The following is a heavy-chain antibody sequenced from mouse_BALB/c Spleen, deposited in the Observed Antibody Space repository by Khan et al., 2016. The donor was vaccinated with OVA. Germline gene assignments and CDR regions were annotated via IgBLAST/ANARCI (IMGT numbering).Heavy chain of an antibody. CDR1: GDSITSGY. CDR3: SRGNYRYYGYFAY. Sequence: EVQLQESGPTLVKPSQTLSLTCSVTGDSITSGYWNWIRKFPGNKLEYMGYISYSGSTYYNPSLKSRISITRDTSKNQFYLQLNSVTTEVTATYYCSRGNYRYYGYFAYWGQGTTLTVSS. V-gene: IGHV3-8*02. J-gene: IGHJ2*01. CDR2: ISYSGST. D-gene: IGHD2-14*01.